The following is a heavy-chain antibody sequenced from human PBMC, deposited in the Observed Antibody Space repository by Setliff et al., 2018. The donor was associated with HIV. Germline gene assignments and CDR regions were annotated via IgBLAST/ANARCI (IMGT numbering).Heavy chain of an antibody. J-gene: IGHJ5*02. CDR3: ARQRGGRVTIFGVSGGWFDP. V-gene: IGHV4-38-2*01. Sequence: SETLSLTCAVSVYSISSDYYWGWIRQPPGKGLEWIGNIHYSGSTYYNPSLKSRVTISIDTSKNQFSLKLSSVTAADTAVYYCARQRGGRVTIFGVSGGWFDPWGQGTLVTVSS. CDR1: VYSISSDYY. D-gene: IGHD3-3*01. CDR2: IHYSGST.